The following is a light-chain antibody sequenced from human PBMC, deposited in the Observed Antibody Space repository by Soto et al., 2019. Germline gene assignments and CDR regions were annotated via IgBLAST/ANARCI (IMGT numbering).Light chain of an antibody. J-gene: IGKJ1*01. V-gene: IGKV1-5*01. CDR2: DTS. CDR1: QSISSW. Sequence: MYHSAPTLSAYKRDRETITFRASQSISSWLAWYQQKPGKAPELLIYDTSTLESGVPSRFSGSGSGTEFTLTIISLQPDDIATYNSHQSNSYWTFG. CDR3: HQSNSYWT.